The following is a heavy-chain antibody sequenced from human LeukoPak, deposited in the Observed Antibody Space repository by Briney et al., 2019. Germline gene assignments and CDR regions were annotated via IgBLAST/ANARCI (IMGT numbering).Heavy chain of an antibody. CDR1: GGSFSGYY. CDR3: ARHSLGSAHFDY. D-gene: IGHD3-10*02. J-gene: IGHJ4*02. Sequence: SETLSLTCAVYGGSFSGYYWGWIRQPPGKGLDWIGSIYYSGSTYYNPSLTSRVTVSVDTSKNQFSLKLSSVTAADTAVYYCARHSLGSAHFDYWGQGTLVTVSS. V-gene: IGHV4-39*01. CDR2: IYYSGST.